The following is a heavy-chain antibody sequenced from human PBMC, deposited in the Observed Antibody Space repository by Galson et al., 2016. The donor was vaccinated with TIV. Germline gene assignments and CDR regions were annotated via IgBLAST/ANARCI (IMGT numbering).Heavy chain of an antibody. Sequence: SVKVSCKAFGYAFTSFFVHWVRQAPGQGLEWLGRVNPNSGGTVYAQKFEGRLTLTWGTSTSTIYMELNSLISGDTAVYYCARGGRGSAWYADYWGQGSPVTVSS. CDR1: GYAFTSFF. D-gene: IGHD6-13*01. V-gene: IGHV1-2*06. CDR2: VNPNSGGT. CDR3: ARGGRGSAWYADY. J-gene: IGHJ4*02.